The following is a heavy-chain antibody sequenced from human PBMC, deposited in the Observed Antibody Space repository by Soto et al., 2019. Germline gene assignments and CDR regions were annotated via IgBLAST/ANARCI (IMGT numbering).Heavy chain of an antibody. J-gene: IGHJ4*02. CDR1: GYTFTSYG. CDR3: ARDTKYYDFWSGYYDLDY. Sequence: ASVKVSCKASGYTFTSYGISWVRQAPGQGLEWMGWISAYNGNTNYAQKFQGRVTMTTDTSTSTAYMELRSLRSDDTAVYYCARDTKYYDFWSGYYDLDYWGQGTLVTAPQ. CDR2: ISAYNGNT. D-gene: IGHD3-3*01. V-gene: IGHV1-18*01.